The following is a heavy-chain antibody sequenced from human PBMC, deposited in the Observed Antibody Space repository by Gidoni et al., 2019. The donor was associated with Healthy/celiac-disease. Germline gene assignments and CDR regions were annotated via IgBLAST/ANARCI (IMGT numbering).Heavy chain of an antibody. D-gene: IGHD6-13*01. V-gene: IGHV4-59*01. Sequence: QVQLQESGPGLVKPSETLSLTCTVAGGSLSSYYWSWIRQPPGKGLEWIGYIYYSGSTNYNPSIKSRVTISVDTSKNQFSLKLSSVTAADTAVYYCAASSSSWLRVDYWGQGTLVTVSS. CDR1: GGSLSSYY. J-gene: IGHJ4*02. CDR3: AASSSSWLRVDY. CDR2: IYYSGST.